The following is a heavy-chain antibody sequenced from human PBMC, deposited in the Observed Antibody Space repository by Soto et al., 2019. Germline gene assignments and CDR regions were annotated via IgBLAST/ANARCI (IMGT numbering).Heavy chain of an antibody. D-gene: IGHD3-22*01. CDR3: ARHRYYDSSGYYYLDFDY. CDR2: IDPSDSYT. V-gene: IGHV5-10-1*01. J-gene: IGHJ4*02. CDR1: GYSFTSYW. Sequence: GESLKISCKGSGYSFTSYWISWVRQMPGKGLEWMGRIDPSDSYTNYSPSFQGHVTISADKSISTAYLQWSSLKASDTAMYYCARHRYYDSSGYYYLDFDYWGQGTLVTVSS.